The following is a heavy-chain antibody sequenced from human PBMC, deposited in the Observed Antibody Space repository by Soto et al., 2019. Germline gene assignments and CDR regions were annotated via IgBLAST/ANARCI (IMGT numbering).Heavy chain of an antibody. J-gene: IGHJ4*02. V-gene: IGHV4-34*01. CDR1: GGSFSGYY. CDR3: ARRRVTVPIDY. D-gene: IGHD4-17*01. CDR2: INHSGST. Sequence: SETLSLTCAVYGGSFSGYYWSWIRQPPGKGLEWIGEINHSGSTNYNPSLKSRVTISVDTSKNQFSLKLSSVTAADTAVYYCARRRVTVPIDYWGQGTLVTVSS.